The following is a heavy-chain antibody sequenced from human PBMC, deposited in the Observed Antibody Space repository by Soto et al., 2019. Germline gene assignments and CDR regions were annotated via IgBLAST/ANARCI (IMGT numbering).Heavy chain of an antibody. CDR3: VRALGSRFMEWTRFDP. CDR2: ISYSGTI. J-gene: IGHJ5*02. Sequence: SETLSLTCIVSGASISSGDYCWSWVRQPPGKGLEWIGHISYSGTIDYSPSLKSRVTISLDTSKSQFSLNLNSVTAADKAVYYSVRALGSRFMEWTRFDPWGQGTLVTVSS. CDR1: GASISSGDYC. D-gene: IGHD3-3*01. V-gene: IGHV4-30-4*01.